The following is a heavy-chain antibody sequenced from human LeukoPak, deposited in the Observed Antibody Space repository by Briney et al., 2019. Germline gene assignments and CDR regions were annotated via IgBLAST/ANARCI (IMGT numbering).Heavy chain of an antibody. Sequence: SETLSLTCAVYGGSFSGYYWSWLRQPPGKGLEWLGEINHSGSTNYNPSLKSRVTISVDTSKNQFSLKLSSVTAADTAVYYCARFGYSSSGSHWYFDLWGRGTLVTVSS. CDR1: GGSFSGYY. V-gene: IGHV4-34*01. CDR2: INHSGST. J-gene: IGHJ2*01. D-gene: IGHD6-13*01. CDR3: ARFGYSSSGSHWYFDL.